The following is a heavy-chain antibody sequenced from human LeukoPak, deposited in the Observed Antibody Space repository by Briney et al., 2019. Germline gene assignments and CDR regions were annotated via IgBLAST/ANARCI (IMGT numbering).Heavy chain of an antibody. Sequence: SETLSLTCTVAGGSISSSSFYWGWFRQPPGKGLEWVGSFYYGESTNYNPSLTSRVTISVDTSKNQFSLRLSSVTAADTAMYYCATHPRANSGYDLPDFWGQGTLVTVSS. V-gene: IGHV4-39*01. J-gene: IGHJ4*02. CDR1: GGSISSSSFY. D-gene: IGHD5-12*01. CDR3: ATHPRANSGYDLPDF. CDR2: FYYGEST.